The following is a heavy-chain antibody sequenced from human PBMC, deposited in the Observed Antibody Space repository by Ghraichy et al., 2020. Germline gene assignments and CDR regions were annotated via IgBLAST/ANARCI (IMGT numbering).Heavy chain of an antibody. CDR2: IYYSGST. CDR3: AREHVLRYFDWLLPDAFDI. J-gene: IGHJ3*02. Sequence: GSLSLTCTVSGGSVSSGSYYWSWIRQPPGKGLEWIGYIYYSGSTNYNPSLKSRVTISVDTSKNQFSLKLSSVTAADTAVYYCAREHVLRYFDWLLPDAFDIWGQGTMVTVSS. D-gene: IGHD3-9*01. CDR1: GGSVSSGSYY. V-gene: IGHV4-61*01.